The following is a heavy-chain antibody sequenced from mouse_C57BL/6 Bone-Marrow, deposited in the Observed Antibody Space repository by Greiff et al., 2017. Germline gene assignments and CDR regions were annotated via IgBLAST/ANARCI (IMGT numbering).Heavy chain of an antibody. CDR2: ISYDGSN. D-gene: IGHD1-1*01. CDR3: ARALYGSSLHWYFDV. Sequence: EVQLQQSGPGLVKPSQSLSLTCSVTGYSITSGYYWNWIRQFPGNKLEWMGYISYDGSNNYNPSLKNRISITRDTSKNQFFLKLNSVTTEDTATYYCARALYGSSLHWYFDVWGTGTTVTVSS. V-gene: IGHV3-6*01. CDR1: GYSITSGYY. J-gene: IGHJ1*03.